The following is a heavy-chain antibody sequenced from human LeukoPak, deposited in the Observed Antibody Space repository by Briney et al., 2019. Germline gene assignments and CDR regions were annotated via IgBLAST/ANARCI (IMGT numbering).Heavy chain of an antibody. V-gene: IGHV4-39*01. Sequence: PSETLSLTCTVSGGSISSGSYYWGWIRQPPGKGLEWIGSIYYSGSTYYNPSLKSRVTISVDTSKNQFSLKLSSVTAADTAVYYCARLEASGYDYPFIDYWGQGTLVTVSS. CDR2: IYYSGST. CDR3: ARLEASGYDYPFIDY. D-gene: IGHD5-12*01. J-gene: IGHJ4*02. CDR1: GGSISSGSYY.